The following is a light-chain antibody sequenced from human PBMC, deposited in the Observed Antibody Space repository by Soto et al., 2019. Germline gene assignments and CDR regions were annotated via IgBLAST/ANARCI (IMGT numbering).Light chain of an antibody. Sequence: EVVMRQSPATLSVSPGERATLSCRASQSVSSYLAWYQQKPGQAPRLLIYDASNRATGIPARFSGSGSGTDFTLTISSLEPEDFAVYYCQQRSDWPPLTFGGGTKVDIK. J-gene: IGKJ4*01. CDR1: QSVSSY. CDR2: DAS. CDR3: QQRSDWPPLT. V-gene: IGKV3-11*01.